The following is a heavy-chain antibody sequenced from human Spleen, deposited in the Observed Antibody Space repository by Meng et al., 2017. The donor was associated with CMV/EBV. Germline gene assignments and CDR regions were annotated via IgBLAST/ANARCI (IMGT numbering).Heavy chain of an antibody. Sequence: SETLSLTCVVSGGSITSYYWSWIRQPPGKGLEWIGNIYYDGNTYYNPSLKSRLIIAVDTSKNQFSLQLSSVTAADTAVYYCARELTTSRGMDVWGQGTTVTVSS. J-gene: IGHJ6*02. CDR3: ARELTTSRGMDV. CDR1: GGSITSYY. V-gene: IGHV4-59*04. D-gene: IGHD4-11*01. CDR2: IYYDGNT.